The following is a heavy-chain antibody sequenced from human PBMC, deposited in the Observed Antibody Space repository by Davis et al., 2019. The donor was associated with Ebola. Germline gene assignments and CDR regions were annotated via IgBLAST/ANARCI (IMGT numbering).Heavy chain of an antibody. D-gene: IGHD3-9*01. CDR1: GFTFEDYA. Sequence: SLKISCEASGFTFEDYAMHWVRQGPGKGLEWVSGISWNSGNIAYVDSVKGRFTISRDNAQNSLFLQMDGLRPEDTALYYCAQDLYYDILTGPLEHWGQGTLVTVSS. CDR2: ISWNSGNI. CDR3: AQDLYYDILTGPLEH. J-gene: IGHJ4*02. V-gene: IGHV3-9*01.